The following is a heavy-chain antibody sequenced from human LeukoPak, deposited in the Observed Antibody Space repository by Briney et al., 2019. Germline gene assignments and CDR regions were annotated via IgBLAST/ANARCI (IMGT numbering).Heavy chain of an antibody. CDR3: AKDVLLWFGEFGWFDP. CDR1: GFTFSNYG. V-gene: IGHV3-23*01. J-gene: IGHJ5*02. Sequence: PGGSLRLSCAASGFTFSNYGMHWVRQAPGKGLEWVSAISGSGGSTYYADSVKGRFTISRDNSKNTLYLQMNSLRAEDTAVYYCAKDVLLWFGEFGWFDPWGQGTLVTVSS. D-gene: IGHD3-10*01. CDR2: ISGSGGST.